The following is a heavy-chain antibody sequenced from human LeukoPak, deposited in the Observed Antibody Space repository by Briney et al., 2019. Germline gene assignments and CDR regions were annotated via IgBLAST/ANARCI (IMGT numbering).Heavy chain of an antibody. CDR2: ISAYNGNT. V-gene: IGHV1-18*01. D-gene: IGHD2-2*02. J-gene: IGHJ4*02. Sequence: VASVKVSCKASGYTFTSYGISWVRQAPGQGLEWMGWISAYNGNTNYAQKLQGRVTTTTDTSTSTAYMELRSLRSDDTAVYYCARDRDVVVPAAISLPIDYWGQGTLVTVSS. CDR3: ARDRDVVVPAAISLPIDY. CDR1: GYTFTSYG.